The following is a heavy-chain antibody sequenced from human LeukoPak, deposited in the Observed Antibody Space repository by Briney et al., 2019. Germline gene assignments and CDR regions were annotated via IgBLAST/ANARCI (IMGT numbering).Heavy chain of an antibody. CDR3: AKSIHLWLTGGSFDH. CDR2: ISGSGGST. J-gene: IGHJ4*02. CDR1: GFTFNSYA. V-gene: IGHV3-23*01. D-gene: IGHD5-18*01. Sequence: PGGSLRLSCAASGFTFNSYAMNWVRQAPGNGLEWVSTISGSGGSTYYADSVKGRFTISRDNSKNTLYLQMNSLRAEDTAVYYCAKSIHLWLTGGSFDHWGQGTLVTVSS.